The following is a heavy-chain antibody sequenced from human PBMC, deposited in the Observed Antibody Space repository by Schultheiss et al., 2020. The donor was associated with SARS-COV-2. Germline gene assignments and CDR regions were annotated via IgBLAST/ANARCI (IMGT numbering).Heavy chain of an antibody. CDR3: AREVGGEYFGSGRIENWFDP. J-gene: IGHJ5*02. D-gene: IGHD3-10*01. CDR1: GYTFTGYY. CDR2: INPNSGGT. Sequence: ASVKVSCKASGYTFTGYYMHWVRQAPGQGLEWMGWINPNSGGTNYAQKFQGWVTMTRDTSISTAYMELSRLRSDDTAVYYCAREVGGEYFGSGRIENWFDPWGQGTLVTVSS. V-gene: IGHV1-2*04.